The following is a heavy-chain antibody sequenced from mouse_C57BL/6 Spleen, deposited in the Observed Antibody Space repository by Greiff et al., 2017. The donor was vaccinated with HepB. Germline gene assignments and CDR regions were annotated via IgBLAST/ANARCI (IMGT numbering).Heavy chain of an antibody. CDR1: GFTFSSYT. D-gene: IGHD6-1*01. Sequence: EVKLVESGGGLVKPGGSLKLSCAASGFTFSSYTMSWVRQTPEKRLEWVATISGGGGNTYYPDSVKGRFTISRDNAKNTLYLQMSSLRSEDTALYYCARQDTAASFDYWGQGTTLTVSS. V-gene: IGHV5-9*01. J-gene: IGHJ2*01. CDR2: ISGGGGNT. CDR3: ARQDTAASFDY.